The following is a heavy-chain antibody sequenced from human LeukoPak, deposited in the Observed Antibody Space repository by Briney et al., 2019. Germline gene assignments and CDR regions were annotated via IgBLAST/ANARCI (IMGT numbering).Heavy chain of an antibody. CDR2: IYTSGST. CDR1: GGSISSYY. J-gene: IGHJ6*03. D-gene: IGHD6-13*01. V-gene: IGHV4-4*09. CDR3: ARLGGSSWTYYYYYMDV. Sequence: TSETLSLTCTVSGGSISSYYWSWIRQPPGKGLEWIGYIYTSGSTNYNPSLKSRVTISVDTSKNQFSLKLSSVTAADTAVYYCARLGGSSWTYYYYYMDVRGKGTTVTVSS.